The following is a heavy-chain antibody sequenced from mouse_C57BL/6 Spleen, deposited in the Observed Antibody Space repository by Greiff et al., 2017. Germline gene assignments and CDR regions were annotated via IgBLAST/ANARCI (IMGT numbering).Heavy chain of an antibody. J-gene: IGHJ1*03. CDR2: INPGSGGT. CDR1: GYAFTNYL. V-gene: IGHV1-54*01. CDR3: ARGGDYRYFDV. Sequence: QVQLQQSGAELVRPGTSVKVSCKASGYAFTNYLIEWVKQRPGQGLEWIGVINPGSGGTNYNEKFKGKATLTADKSSSTAYMQLSSLTSEDSAVYFCARGGDYRYFDVWGTGTTVTVAS.